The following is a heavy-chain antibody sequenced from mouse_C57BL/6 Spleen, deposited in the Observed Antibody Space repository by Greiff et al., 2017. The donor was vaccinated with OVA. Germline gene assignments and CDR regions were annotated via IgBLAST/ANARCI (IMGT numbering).Heavy chain of an antibody. CDR1: GYTFTSYW. CDR3: TRSGYYGSSYGDFDY. J-gene: IGHJ2*01. Sequence: EVQLQQSGTVLARPGASVKMSCKTSGYTFTSYWLHWVKQRPGQGLEWIGAISPGNSDTSYNQQFKGKAKLTAVPSASTGYMELSSLTNEDSAVYYCTRSGYYGSSYGDFDYWGQGTTLTVAS. D-gene: IGHD1-1*01. CDR2: ISPGNSDT. V-gene: IGHV1-5*01.